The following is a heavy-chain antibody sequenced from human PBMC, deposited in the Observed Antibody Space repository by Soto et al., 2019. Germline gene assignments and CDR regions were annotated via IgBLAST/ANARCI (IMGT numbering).Heavy chain of an antibody. CDR2: MYSSGNT. V-gene: IGHV4-39*01. J-gene: IGHJ4*02. Sequence: PSETLSLTCSVSGGSISSSGYYWGWIRQPPGKGLEWIGSMYSSGNTYYGPYLKSRVNISADMSKNHFSLKLSSVTAADTAVYYCARHLDSGGNVHFDYWGQGTLLTVSS. D-gene: IGHD4-17*01. CDR3: ARHLDSGGNVHFDY. CDR1: GGSISSSGYY.